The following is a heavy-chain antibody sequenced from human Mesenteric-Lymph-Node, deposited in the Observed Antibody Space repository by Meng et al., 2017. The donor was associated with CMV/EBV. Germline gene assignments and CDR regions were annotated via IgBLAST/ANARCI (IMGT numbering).Heavy chain of an antibody. CDR1: GDSISNSTYY. Sequence: QLQLQESGPGLVKPLETLSLSCIVSGDSISNSTYYWTWLRQPQGKGLEWIGSVHHSGTTYYNPSLKGRLTISVDTSANLFSLRLTPVTAADTATYYCARRGNYDSDYSEYWGQGTLVTVSS. CDR2: VHHSGTT. CDR3: ARRGNYDSDYSEY. V-gene: IGHV4-39*01. D-gene: IGHD3-22*01. J-gene: IGHJ4*02.